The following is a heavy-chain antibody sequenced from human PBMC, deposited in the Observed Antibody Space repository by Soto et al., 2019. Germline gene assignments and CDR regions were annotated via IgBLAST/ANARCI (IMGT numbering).Heavy chain of an antibody. CDR2: ISYDGSNK. V-gene: IGHV3-30*18. CDR1: GFTFSSYG. D-gene: IGHD3-3*01. Sequence: QVQLVESGGGVVQPGRSLRLSCAASGFTFSSYGMHWVRQAPGKGLEWVAVISYDGSNKYYADSVKGRFTISRDNSKNTLYLQMNSLRAEDTAVYYCAKAGPLRFLEWPPPLLDYWGQGTLVTVSS. CDR3: AKAGPLRFLEWPPPLLDY. J-gene: IGHJ4*02.